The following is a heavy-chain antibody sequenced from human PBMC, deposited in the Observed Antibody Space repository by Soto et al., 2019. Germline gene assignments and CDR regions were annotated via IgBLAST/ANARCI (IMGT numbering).Heavy chain of an antibody. V-gene: IGHV1-69*06. J-gene: IGHJ6*02. CDR1: GGTFSSYT. Sequence: QVQPVQSGAEVKKPGSSVKVSCRASGGTFSSYTISWVRQAPGQGLEWMGGVIPFLDTSNYAQSFRGRVTIIADKSTNTAYMEVGSPRYEDTAVYYCARGHPQGGMDVWGQGTTVTVS. CDR3: ARGHPQGGMDV. CDR2: VIPFLDTS.